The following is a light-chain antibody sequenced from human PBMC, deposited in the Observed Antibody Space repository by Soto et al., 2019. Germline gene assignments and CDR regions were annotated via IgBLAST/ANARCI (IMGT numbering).Light chain of an antibody. Sequence: IQMTQSPSSLSASVGDRVTITCRASQSISIYLHWYQHKPGKAPKLLIYGASSLQSGAPSRFSGSGSETDFTLTISSLQLEDFETYYCQETFSTLRTFGQGTKVDIK. CDR3: QETFSTLRT. CDR1: QSISIY. CDR2: GAS. V-gene: IGKV1-39*01. J-gene: IGKJ1*01.